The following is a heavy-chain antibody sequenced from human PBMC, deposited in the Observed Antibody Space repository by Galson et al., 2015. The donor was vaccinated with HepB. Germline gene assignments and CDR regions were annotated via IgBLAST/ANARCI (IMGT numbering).Heavy chain of an antibody. CDR1: GLTFINHA. D-gene: IGHD6-19*01. V-gene: IGHV3-23*01. Sequence: SLRLSCAASGLTFINHALSWVRQAPGMGLEWVSSITSDGSAYYADSVRGRFTISRDNSKNTVSLQINSLRAEDTAVYYCAREGRGWLFDYWGRGTLVPVSP. CDR2: ITSDGSA. CDR3: AREGRGWLFDY. J-gene: IGHJ4*02.